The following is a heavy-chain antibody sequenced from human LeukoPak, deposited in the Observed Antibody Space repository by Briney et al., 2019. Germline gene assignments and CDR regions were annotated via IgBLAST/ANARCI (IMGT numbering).Heavy chain of an antibody. J-gene: IGHJ4*02. CDR2: ISYDGSNK. CDR3: AITTVVTPY. D-gene: IGHD4-23*01. V-gene: IGHV3-30*03. CDR1: GFTFSSYS. Sequence: GGSLRLSCAASGFTFSSYSMNWVRQAPGKGLEWVAVISYDGSNKYYADSVKGRFTISRDNSKNTLYLQMNSLRAEDTAVYYCAITTVVTPYWGQGTLVTVSS.